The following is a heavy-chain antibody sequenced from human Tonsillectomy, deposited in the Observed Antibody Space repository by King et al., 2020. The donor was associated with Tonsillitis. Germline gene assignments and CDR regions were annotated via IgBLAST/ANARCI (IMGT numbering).Heavy chain of an antibody. D-gene: IGHD2-15*01. Sequence: VQLVESGGGLIQPGGSLRLSCAASGFTVSSNYMSWVRQAPGKGLEWVSVIYSGGSTYYADSVKGRFTIFRDNSKNTLYLQMNSLRTEDTAVYYCARAEKPCAATGGTPLGYWGQGTLVTVSS. J-gene: IGHJ4*02. CDR1: GFTVSSNY. CDR2: IYSGGST. CDR3: ARAEKPCAATGGTPLGY. V-gene: IGHV3-53*01.